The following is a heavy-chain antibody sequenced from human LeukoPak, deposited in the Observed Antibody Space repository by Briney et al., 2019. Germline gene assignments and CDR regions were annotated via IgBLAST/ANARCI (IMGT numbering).Heavy chain of an antibody. CDR3: ARGRFAKKTYYYDSSGLHFAY. J-gene: IGHJ4*02. V-gene: IGHV1-46*01. CDR2: INPSGGST. CDR1: GYTFTSYY. D-gene: IGHD3-22*01. Sequence: ASVKVSCKASGYTFTSYYMHWVRQAPGQGLEWMGIINPSGGSTSYAQKFQGRVTMTRDTSTSTVYMELSSLRSEDTAVYYCARGRFAKKTYYYDSSGLHFAYWGQGTLVTVSS.